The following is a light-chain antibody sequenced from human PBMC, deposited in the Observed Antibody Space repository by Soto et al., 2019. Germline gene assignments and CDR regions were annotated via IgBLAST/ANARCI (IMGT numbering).Light chain of an antibody. Sequence: DIQMTQSPSSLSASVGDRVTITCRASQGIKNELGWYQQKSGKAPKRLIFGATTLQSGVPSRFSGSTSGTEFSLIISSLQPEDFATYYCLQYNHYPPTFGHGTKVDIK. V-gene: IGKV1-17*01. J-gene: IGKJ1*01. CDR3: LQYNHYPPT. CDR1: QGIKNE. CDR2: GAT.